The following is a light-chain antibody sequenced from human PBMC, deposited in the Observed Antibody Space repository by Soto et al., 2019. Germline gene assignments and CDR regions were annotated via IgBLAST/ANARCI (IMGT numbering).Light chain of an antibody. CDR1: RSDVGAYNY. CDR2: EVS. J-gene: IGLJ3*02. V-gene: IGLV2-14*01. CDR3: SSYTTSSTRV. Sequence: QSALTQPASVSGSPGQSITISCPGTRSDVGAYNYVSWYQQHPGKAPKLMIYEVSNRPSGVSNRFSGSKSGNTASLTISGLQAEDEAEYYGSSYTTSSTRVFGGGTKLTVL.